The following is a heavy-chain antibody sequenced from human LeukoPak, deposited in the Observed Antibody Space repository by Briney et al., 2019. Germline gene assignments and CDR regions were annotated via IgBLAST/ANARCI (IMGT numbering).Heavy chain of an antibody. Sequence: GGSLRLSCAASGFTFSSYSMNWVRQAPGKGLEWVSYISSSSSYIYYADSVKGRFTISRDNAKNSLYLQMNSLRAEDPAVYYCAGYDFWSGYFDYWGQGTLVTVSS. CDR3: AGYDFWSGYFDY. CDR1: GFTFSSYS. CDR2: ISSSSSYI. V-gene: IGHV3-21*01. J-gene: IGHJ4*02. D-gene: IGHD3-3*01.